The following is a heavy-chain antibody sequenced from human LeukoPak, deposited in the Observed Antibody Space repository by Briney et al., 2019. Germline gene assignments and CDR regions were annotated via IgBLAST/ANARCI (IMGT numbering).Heavy chain of an antibody. CDR1: GFTFSSYS. Sequence: GGSLRLSCAASGFTFSSYSMNWVRQAPGKGLEWVSSISSSSSYIYYADSVKGRFTISRDNAKNSLYLQMNSLRAEDTAVYYCARRRITMVRGIDYWGQGTLVTVSS. CDR2: ISSSSSYI. V-gene: IGHV3-21*01. CDR3: ARRRITMVRGIDY. J-gene: IGHJ4*02. D-gene: IGHD3-10*01.